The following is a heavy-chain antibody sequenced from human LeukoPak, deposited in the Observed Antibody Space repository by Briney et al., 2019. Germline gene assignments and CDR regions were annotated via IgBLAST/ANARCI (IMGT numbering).Heavy chain of an antibody. J-gene: IGHJ4*02. D-gene: IGHD2-15*01. CDR1: GFTFSIYA. V-gene: IGHV3-30-3*01. CDR2: ISYNGSNE. CDR3: ARDRGGSGFYYFDY. Sequence: GGSLRLSCAASGFTFSIYAMHWVRQAPAKGLEWVAGISYNGSNEFYSDSVKGRFTITRDNSKNTVFLQMDSLRAEDTGVYHCARDRGGSGFYYFDYWGQGTLVTVSS.